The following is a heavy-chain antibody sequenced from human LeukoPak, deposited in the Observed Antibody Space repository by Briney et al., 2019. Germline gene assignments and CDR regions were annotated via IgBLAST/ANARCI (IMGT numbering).Heavy chain of an antibody. CDR3: ARQDGTYFDY. D-gene: IGHD1-1*01. CDR2: IYPGDSDT. CDR1: GSSFTSYC. Sequence: GASLQISCKASGSSFTSYCIGWVRPMPGKGLEWMGIIYPGDSDTRYSPSFQGQVTISADKSISTAYLQWSSLKASDTAMYYCARQDGTYFDYWGQGTLVTVSS. V-gene: IGHV5-51*01. J-gene: IGHJ4*02.